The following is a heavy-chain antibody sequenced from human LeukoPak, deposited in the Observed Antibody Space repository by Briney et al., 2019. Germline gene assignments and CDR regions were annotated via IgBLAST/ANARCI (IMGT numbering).Heavy chain of an antibody. V-gene: IGHV3-23*01. CDR2: ISGTGVRT. D-gene: IGHD3/OR15-3a*01. CDR3: AKEYSHDFWPNDAFDI. Sequence: PGGSLRLSCAASGFTFNNYAMSWVRQAPGKGLEWVSGISGTGVRTYSADSVKGRFTISRDNSKNTLYLQMNSLRAEDTAVYYCAKEYSHDFWPNDAFDIWGPGTLVTLSS. J-gene: IGHJ3*02. CDR1: GFTFNNYA.